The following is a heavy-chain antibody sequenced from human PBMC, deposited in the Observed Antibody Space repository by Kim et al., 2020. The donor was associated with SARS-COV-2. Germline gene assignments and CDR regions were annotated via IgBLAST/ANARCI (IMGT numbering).Heavy chain of an antibody. Sequence: GGSLRLSCAASGFGFSKYGMSWVRQAPGKGLEWVSGISGSGGSTDYADSVKGRFTISRDNSKNTLYLQMNNVRAEDTAVYYCASRQLAGTLDYWGQGTLV. CDR3: ASRQLAGTLDY. CDR1: GFGFSKYG. J-gene: IGHJ4*02. CDR2: ISGSGGST. V-gene: IGHV3-23*01. D-gene: IGHD6-19*01.